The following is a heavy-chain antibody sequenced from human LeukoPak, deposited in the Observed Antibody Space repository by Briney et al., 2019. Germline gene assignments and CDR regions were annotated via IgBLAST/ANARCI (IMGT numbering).Heavy chain of an antibody. V-gene: IGHV4-39*07. J-gene: IGHJ5*02. CDR3: ARACYDFWSGYYTNNWFDP. CDR2: IYYSGST. D-gene: IGHD3-3*01. CDR1: GGSISSSSYY. Sequence: PSETLSLTCTVSGGSISSSSYYWGWIRQPPGKGLEWIGSIYYSGSTNYNPSLKSRVTISVDTSKNQFSLKLSSVTAADTAVYYCARACYDFWSGYYTNNWFDPWGQGTLVAVSS.